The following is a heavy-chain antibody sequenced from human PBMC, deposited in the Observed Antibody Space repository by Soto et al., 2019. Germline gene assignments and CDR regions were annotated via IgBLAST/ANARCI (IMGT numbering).Heavy chain of an antibody. V-gene: IGHV1-18*01. CDR3: ARARIGRGRFSYGMDV. Sequence: QAQLVQSGAEVKKSGASVMVSCKASGYTFSTYSVTWVRQAPGQGLEWMGWISAYNGYTNYAPKFQGRLSMTTDTSTTTAYMELRSLRLDDTAVYYCARARIGRGRFSYGMDVWGQGTTVTVSS. CDR1: GYTFSTYS. CDR2: ISAYNGYT. D-gene: IGHD2-15*01. J-gene: IGHJ6*02.